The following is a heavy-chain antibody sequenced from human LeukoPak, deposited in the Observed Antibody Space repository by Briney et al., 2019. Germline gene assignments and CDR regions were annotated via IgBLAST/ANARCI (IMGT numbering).Heavy chain of an antibody. J-gene: IGHJ4*02. V-gene: IGHV1-8*01. D-gene: IGHD6-19*01. Sequence: ASVKVSCKASGYTFTSYDINWVRQATGQGLEWMGWMNPNSGNTGYAQKFQGRVTMTRNTSISKDYMELSSLRSDDTAVYYCARGRASIAVAGRGAFGYWGEGTLVTDSP. CDR3: ARGRASIAVAGRGAFGY. CDR1: GYTFTSYD. CDR2: MNPNSGNT.